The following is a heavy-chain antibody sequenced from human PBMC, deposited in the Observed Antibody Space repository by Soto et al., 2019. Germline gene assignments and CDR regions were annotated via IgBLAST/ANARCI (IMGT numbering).Heavy chain of an antibody. CDR1: GGSISSYY. CDR3: ARWTTKKEFAAFDI. J-gene: IGHJ3*02. V-gene: IGHV4-59*08. CDR2: IYYSGST. D-gene: IGHD4-17*01. Sequence: NPSETLSLTCTVSGGSISSYYWSWIRQPPGKGLEWIGYIYYSGSTNYNPSLKSRVTISVDTSKSQFSLKLSSVTAADTAVYYCARWTTKKEFAAFDIWGQGTMVTVSS.